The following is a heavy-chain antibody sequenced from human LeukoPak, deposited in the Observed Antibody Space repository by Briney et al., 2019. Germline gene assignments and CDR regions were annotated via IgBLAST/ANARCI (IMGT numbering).Heavy chain of an antibody. J-gene: IGHJ4*02. CDR3: ARRTRRNRLVTNPFDY. D-gene: IGHD3-9*01. Sequence: SETLSLTCTVSGGSISSSSYYWGWIRQPPGKGLEWIGSIYYSGSTYYNPSLKSRVTISVDTSKNQFSLKLSSVTAADTAVYYCARRTRRNRLVTNPFDYWGQGTLVTVSS. V-gene: IGHV4-39*01. CDR2: IYYSGST. CDR1: GGSISSSSYY.